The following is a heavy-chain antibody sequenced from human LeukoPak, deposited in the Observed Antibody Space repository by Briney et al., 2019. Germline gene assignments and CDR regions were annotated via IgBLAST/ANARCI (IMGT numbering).Heavy chain of an antibody. CDR2: ISYDGSNK. Sequence: QPGRSLRLSCAASGFTFSSYGMRWVRQAPGKGLEWVAVISYDGSNKYYAASVKGRFTISRDNSKNTLYLQMSSLRAEDTAVYYCAKDGFYKGIAVAGNLDYWGQGTLVTVSS. D-gene: IGHD6-19*01. V-gene: IGHV3-30*18. CDR1: GFTFSSYG. J-gene: IGHJ4*02. CDR3: AKDGFYKGIAVAGNLDY.